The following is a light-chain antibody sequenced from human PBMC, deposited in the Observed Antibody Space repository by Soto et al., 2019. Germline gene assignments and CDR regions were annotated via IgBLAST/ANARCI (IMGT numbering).Light chain of an antibody. CDR1: SSDVGGYNY. J-gene: IGLJ1*01. V-gene: IGLV2-14*01. Sequence: QSALTQPASVSGSPGQSITISCTGTSSDVGGYNYVSWYQQHPGKAPKLMIYDVSNRSSGVSNRLSGSKSGNTASLTISGLQAEDEADYYCSSYTSSSTLHVFGTGTKLTVL. CDR3: SSYTSSSTLHV. CDR2: DVS.